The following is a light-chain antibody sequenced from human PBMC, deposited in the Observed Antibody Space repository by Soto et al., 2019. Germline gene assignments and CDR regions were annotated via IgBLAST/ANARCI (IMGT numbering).Light chain of an antibody. CDR2: GAS. V-gene: IGKV3-20*01. CDR3: QQYASSPLT. Sequence: EIVLTQSPGTLSLSPGERATLSCRASQSVGRNYLAWYQQKPGQAPRLLIHGASSRATGIPDRFSGSGSGTDFILTISRLEPEDFAVYYCQQYASSPLTFGGGTKVEI. J-gene: IGKJ4*01. CDR1: QSVGRNY.